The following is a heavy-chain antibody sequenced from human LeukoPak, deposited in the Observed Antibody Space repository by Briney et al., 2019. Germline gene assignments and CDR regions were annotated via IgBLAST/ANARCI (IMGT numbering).Heavy chain of an antibody. Sequence: PGGSLRLSCAASRFPFSSHWVSWFRQSPGKGLEWVAQINQDGSEEYYVDSVKGRFTISRDNARNSQFLQMNSLRTEDTAVYYCARGGGWVFFNWGQGTLVSVSS. V-gene: IGHV3-7*01. CDR3: ARGGGWVFFN. J-gene: IGHJ4*02. D-gene: IGHD6-19*01. CDR2: INQDGSEE. CDR1: RFPFSSHW.